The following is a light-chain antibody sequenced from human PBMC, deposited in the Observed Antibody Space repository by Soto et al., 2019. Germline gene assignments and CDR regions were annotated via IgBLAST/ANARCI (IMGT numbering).Light chain of an antibody. CDR3: AAWDDSLNGFYV. J-gene: IGLJ1*01. V-gene: IGLV1-44*01. CDR1: SSNIGSNS. CDR2: SNN. Sequence: QSVLTQPPSASGTPGQRITISCSGSSSNIGSNSVNWYQHLPGTAPTLLIYSNNQRPSGVPDRFSGSKSGTSASLAISGLQSEAEADYYCAAWDDSLNGFYVFGTGTKLTVL.